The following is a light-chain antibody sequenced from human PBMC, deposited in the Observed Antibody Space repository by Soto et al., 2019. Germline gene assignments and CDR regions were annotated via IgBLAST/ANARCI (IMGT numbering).Light chain of an antibody. J-gene: IGKJ3*01. Sequence: DIVLTQSPGTLSLSPGERATLSCRASQSVSSSYLAWYQQKPGQAPRLLIYGASSRATGIPDRFSGSGSGTDFTLTISRLEPEDFAVYYCQQYGSSPFTFGPGTKVYIK. CDR2: GAS. CDR3: QQYGSSPFT. CDR1: QSVSSSY. V-gene: IGKV3-20*01.